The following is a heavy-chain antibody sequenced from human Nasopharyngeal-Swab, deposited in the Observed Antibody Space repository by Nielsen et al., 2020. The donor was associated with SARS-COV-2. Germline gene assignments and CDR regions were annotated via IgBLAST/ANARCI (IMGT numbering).Heavy chain of an antibody. CDR3: ARDRVEAAGTSYYYYHMDV. CDR1: RYILTELS. V-gene: IGHV1-24*01. J-gene: IGHJ6*02. D-gene: IGHD6-13*01. CDR2: FDPEDGET. Sequence: ASVKVSCKVCRYILTELSLHWVRQAPAKGLEWMGGFDPEDGETIYAQKFQGRVTLTEDTSTDTAYMELSSLGSEDTAVYYRARDRVEAAGTSYYYYHMDVGGQGTTVTFSS.